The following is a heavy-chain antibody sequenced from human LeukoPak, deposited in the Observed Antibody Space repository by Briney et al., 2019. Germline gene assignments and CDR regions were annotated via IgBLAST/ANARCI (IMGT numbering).Heavy chain of an antibody. J-gene: IGHJ4*02. V-gene: IGHV3-9*01. CDR3: AKDTDNGEPYCSSTSCYSGLDY. Sequence: GGSLRLSCAASGFTFDDYAMHWVRQAPGKGLEWVSGISWNSGSIGYADSVKGRFTISRDNAKNSLYLQMNSLRAEDTALYYCAKDTDNGEPYCSSTSCYSGLDYWGQGTLVTVSS. CDR2: ISWNSGSI. CDR1: GFTFDDYA. D-gene: IGHD2-2*01.